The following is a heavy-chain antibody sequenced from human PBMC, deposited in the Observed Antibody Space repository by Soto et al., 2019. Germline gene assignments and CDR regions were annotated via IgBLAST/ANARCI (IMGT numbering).Heavy chain of an antibody. CDR1: GFTFSSYA. V-gene: IGHV3-30-3*01. Sequence: GGSLRLSCAASGFTFSSYAMHWVRQAPGKGLEWAAVISYDGSNKYYADSVKGRFTISRDNSKNTLYLQMNSLRAEDTAVYYCARAMYYYDSSGFYYYYGMDVWGQGTTVTVSS. J-gene: IGHJ6*02. D-gene: IGHD3-22*01. CDR3: ARAMYYYDSSGFYYYYGMDV. CDR2: ISYDGSNK.